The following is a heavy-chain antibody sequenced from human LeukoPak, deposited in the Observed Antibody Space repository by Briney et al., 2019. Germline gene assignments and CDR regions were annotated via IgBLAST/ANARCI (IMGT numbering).Heavy chain of an antibody. CDR1: GYTFTGYA. CDR3: ARDFDSSSPIDY. D-gene: IGHD6-13*01. V-gene: IGHV1-18*01. CDR2: INPDVGNT. J-gene: IGHJ4*02. Sequence: ASVKVSCKASGYTFTGYAIGWVRQAPGQGLEWMGVINPDVGNTNYAQKLQGRVTMTTDTSTSTAYMELRSLRSDDTAVYYCARDFDSSSPIDYWGQGTLVTVSS.